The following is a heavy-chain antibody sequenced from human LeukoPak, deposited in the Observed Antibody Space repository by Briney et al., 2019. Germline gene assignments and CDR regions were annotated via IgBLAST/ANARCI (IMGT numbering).Heavy chain of an antibody. Sequence: PSETLSHTCTVSGGSISSYYWSWIRQPPGKGLEWIGYIYYSGSTNYNPSLKSRVTISVDTSKNQFSLKLSSVTAADTAVYYCARRGGGRVGSGSYWYFDYWGQGTLVTVSS. V-gene: IGHV4-59*08. D-gene: IGHD3-10*01. CDR3: ARRGGGRVGSGSYWYFDY. CDR2: IYYSGST. J-gene: IGHJ4*02. CDR1: GGSISSYY.